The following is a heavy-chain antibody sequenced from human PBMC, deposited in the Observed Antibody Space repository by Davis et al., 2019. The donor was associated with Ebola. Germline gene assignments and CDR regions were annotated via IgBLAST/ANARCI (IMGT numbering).Heavy chain of an antibody. CDR2: INAGNGNT. CDR3: ARETLLVPAATVYYYYYGMDV. Sequence: AASVKVSCKASGYTFTSYAMHWVRQAPGQRLEWMGWINAGNGNTKYSQKFQGRVTITRDTSASTAYMELSSLRSEDTAVYYCARETLLVPAATVYYYYYGMDVWGQGTTVTVS. D-gene: IGHD2-2*01. V-gene: IGHV1-3*01. CDR1: GYTFTSYA. J-gene: IGHJ6*02.